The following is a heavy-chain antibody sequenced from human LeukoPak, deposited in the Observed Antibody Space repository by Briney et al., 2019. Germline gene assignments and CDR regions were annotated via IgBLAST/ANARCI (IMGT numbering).Heavy chain of an antibody. V-gene: IGHV4-38-2*02. CDR2: IYHSGDT. CDR3: ARDAYYYGSGTSYKVRSFDF. D-gene: IGHD3-10*01. CDR1: RYSISRDYY. J-gene: IGHJ4*02. Sequence: PETLSLTCAVSRYSISRDYYGGWFRQPPGEGREWIGIIYHSGDTHYSPSLRSRVTISVDTSRNQFSLKLRSVTAADTAVYYCARDAYYYGSGTSYKVRSFDFWGQGTLVTVSS.